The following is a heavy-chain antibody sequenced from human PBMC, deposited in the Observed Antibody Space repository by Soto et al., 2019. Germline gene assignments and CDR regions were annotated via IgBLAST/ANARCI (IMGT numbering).Heavy chain of an antibody. CDR2: IYHSGST. D-gene: IGHD3-9*01. V-gene: IGHV4-4*02. J-gene: IGHJ4*02. Sequence: PSETLSLTCAVSGGSIGRSNWWSWVRQPPGKGLEWIGEIYHSGSTNYHPSLKSRVTISVDKSKNQFSLKLTSLTAADTAVYYCARSITFDWLFFDNWGQGTLVTVSS. CDR3: ARSITFDWLFFDN. CDR1: GGSIGRSNW.